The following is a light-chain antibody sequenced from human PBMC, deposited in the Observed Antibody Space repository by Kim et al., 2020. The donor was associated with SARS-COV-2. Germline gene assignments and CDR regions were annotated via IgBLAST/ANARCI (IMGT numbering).Light chain of an antibody. CDR2: AAS. V-gene: IGKV1-39*01. Sequence: SASVGDRVTITCRAIPSISSYLNWYQQKPGKAPKLLIYAASSLQSGVPSRFSGSGSGTDFTLTISSLQPEDFATYYCQQSYSTPRTFGQGTKLEI. J-gene: IGKJ2*01. CDR1: PSISSY. CDR3: QQSYSTPRT.